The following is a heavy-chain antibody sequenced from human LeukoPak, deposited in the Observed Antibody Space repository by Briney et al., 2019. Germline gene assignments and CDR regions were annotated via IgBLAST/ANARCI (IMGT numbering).Heavy chain of an antibody. J-gene: IGHJ4*02. CDR3: AKVLRYFDT. Sequence: GGSLRLSCVASGFTFSSYAMYWVRQAPGKGLEWVSGIFGSGGSTHYADSVKGRFTISRDNSKNTLYLQMNSLRAEDTAVYYCAKVLRYFDTWGQGTLVTVSS. CDR1: GFTFSSYA. D-gene: IGHD3-9*01. V-gene: IGHV3-23*01. CDR2: IFGSGGST.